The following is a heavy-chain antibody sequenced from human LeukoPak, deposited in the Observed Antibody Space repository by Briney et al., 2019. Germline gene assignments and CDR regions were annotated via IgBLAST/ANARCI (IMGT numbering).Heavy chain of an antibody. V-gene: IGHV3-7*03. CDR1: GFTFSSYW. D-gene: IGHD2-2*01. CDR2: INHNGNVN. J-gene: IGHJ4*02. CDR3: ARDLQPNY. Sequence: GGSLRLSCAASGFTFSSYWMNWARQAPGKGLEWVASINHNGNVNYYVDSVKGRFTISRDNAKNSLYLQMSNLRAEDTAVYYCARDLQPNYWGQGTLVTVSS.